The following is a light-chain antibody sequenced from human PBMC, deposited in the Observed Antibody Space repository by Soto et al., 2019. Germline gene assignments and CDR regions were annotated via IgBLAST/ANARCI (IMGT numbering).Light chain of an antibody. CDR2: CAS. V-gene: IGKV3-15*01. Sequence: EIVMTQSPVTLSVSPGERATLSCRASQSVSSNLAWYQQKPGQAPRLLIYCASTRATGIPDRFSGSGSGTEFTLTISSLQSEDSAVYYCQPCTNWPRTFGQGTKVEIK. CDR3: QPCTNWPRT. CDR1: QSVSSN. J-gene: IGKJ1*01.